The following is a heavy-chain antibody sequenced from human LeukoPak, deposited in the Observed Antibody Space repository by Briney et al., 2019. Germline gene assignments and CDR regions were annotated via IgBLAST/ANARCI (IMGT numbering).Heavy chain of an antibody. J-gene: IGHJ6*03. Sequence: GGSLRLSCTASGFTFGDYAMSLVRQAPGKGLEWVGFIRSKAYGGTTEYAASVKGRFTIPRDDSKSIAYLQMNSLKTEDTAVYYCTSEMATIAGDYYYMDVWGKGTTVTISS. V-gene: IGHV3-49*04. CDR2: IRSKAYGGTT. D-gene: IGHD5-24*01. CDR3: TSEMATIAGDYYYMDV. CDR1: GFTFGDYA.